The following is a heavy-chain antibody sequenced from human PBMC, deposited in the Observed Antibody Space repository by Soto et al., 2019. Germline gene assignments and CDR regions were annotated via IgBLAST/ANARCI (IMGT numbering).Heavy chain of an antibody. Sequence: SVKVSCKASGGTFSSYAISWVRQAPGQGLEWMGGIIPIFGTANYAQKFQGRVTITADESTSTAYMELSSLRSEDTAVYYCARGNWNYVFLDYWGQGTLVTVSS. CDR2: IIPIFGTA. J-gene: IGHJ4*02. CDR3: ARGNWNYVFLDY. CDR1: GGTFSSYA. D-gene: IGHD1-7*01. V-gene: IGHV1-69*13.